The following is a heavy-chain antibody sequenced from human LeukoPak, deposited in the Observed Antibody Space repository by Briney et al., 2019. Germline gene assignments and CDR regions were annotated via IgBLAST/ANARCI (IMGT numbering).Heavy chain of an antibody. CDR1: GFTFSSYT. D-gene: IGHD6-13*01. Sequence: GGSLRLSCAASGFTFSSYTMNWVRQAPGKGLEWVSSVSSSSSYIYYADSVKGRFTISRDNSKNTLYLQMNSLRAEDTAVYYCARVDSSSWYSYYYYYMDVWGKGTTVTVSS. V-gene: IGHV3-21*01. J-gene: IGHJ6*03. CDR2: VSSSSSYI. CDR3: ARVDSSSWYSYYYYYMDV.